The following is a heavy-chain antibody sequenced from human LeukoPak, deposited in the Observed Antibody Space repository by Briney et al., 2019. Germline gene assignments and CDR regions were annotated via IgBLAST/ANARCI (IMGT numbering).Heavy chain of an antibody. CDR1: GFTFSSYA. V-gene: IGHV3-30-3*01. Sequence: GGSLRLSCAASGFTFSSYAMHWVRQAPGKGLEWVAVISYDGSNKYYADSVKGRFTISRDNSKNTLYLQMNSLRAEDTAVYYCARSDGSSRYSLHDHWGQGTLVTVSS. D-gene: IGHD6-13*01. CDR2: ISYDGSNK. CDR3: ARSDGSSRYSLHDH. J-gene: IGHJ5*02.